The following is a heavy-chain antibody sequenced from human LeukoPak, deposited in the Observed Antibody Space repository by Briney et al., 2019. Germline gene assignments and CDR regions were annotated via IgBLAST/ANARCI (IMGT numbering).Heavy chain of an antibody. Sequence: GASVKVSCKASGYTFTSYGIRWVRQAPGQGLEWMGWISGYNGNTNYAQKLQGRVTMTTDTSTSTAYMELRSLRSDDTAVYYCARPNYPGGSGSYGGTNWFDPWGQGTLVTVSS. CDR3: ARPNYPGGSGSYGGTNWFDP. J-gene: IGHJ5*02. CDR1: GYTFTSYG. CDR2: ISGYNGNT. D-gene: IGHD3-10*01. V-gene: IGHV1-18*01.